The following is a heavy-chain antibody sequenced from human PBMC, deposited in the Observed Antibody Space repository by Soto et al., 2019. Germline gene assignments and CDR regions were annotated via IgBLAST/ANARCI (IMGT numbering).Heavy chain of an antibody. Sequence: ASVKVSCKASGYTFTSYGISWVRQAPGQGLEWMGWISAYNGNTNYAQKLQGRVTMTTDTSTSTAYMELRSLRSDDTAVYYCAREGVAARPGLRHFDWLAPAFGMDVWGQGTKVTVSS. CDR1: GYTFTSYG. V-gene: IGHV1-18*01. CDR2: ISAYNGNT. CDR3: AREGVAARPGLRHFDWLAPAFGMDV. J-gene: IGHJ6*02. D-gene: IGHD3-9*01.